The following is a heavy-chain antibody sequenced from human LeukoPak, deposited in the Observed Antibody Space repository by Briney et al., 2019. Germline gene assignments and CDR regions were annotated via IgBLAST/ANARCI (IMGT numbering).Heavy chain of an antibody. CDR1: GGSFSGYY. V-gene: IGHV4-34*01. D-gene: IGHD3-16*01. CDR2: INHSGST. CDR3: ASSRRRGMVTPYYFDY. J-gene: IGHJ4*02. Sequence: PSETLSLTCAVYGGSFSGYYWSRIRQPPGKGLEWIGEINHSGSTNYNPSLKSRVTISVDTSKNQFSLKLSSVTAADTAVYYCASSRRRGMVTPYYFDYWSQGTLVTVSS.